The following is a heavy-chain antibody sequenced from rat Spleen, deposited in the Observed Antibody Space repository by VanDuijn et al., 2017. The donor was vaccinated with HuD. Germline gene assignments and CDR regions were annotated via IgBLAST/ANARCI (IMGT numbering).Heavy chain of an antibody. J-gene: IGHJ2*01. CDR1: GFTFSDYG. V-gene: IGHV5-29*01. Sequence: EVHLVESGGDLVQPGGSLKLSCAASGFTFSDYGVAWVRQAPTTGLEWVATISYGDSSGHSGTYYRDSVRGRFTISRDDAKSTLSLQMDSLRSEDTATYYCARRHYGYTDYFDYWGQGVMVTVSS. CDR2: ISYGDSSGHSGT. CDR3: ARRHYGYTDYFDY. D-gene: IGHD1-9*01.